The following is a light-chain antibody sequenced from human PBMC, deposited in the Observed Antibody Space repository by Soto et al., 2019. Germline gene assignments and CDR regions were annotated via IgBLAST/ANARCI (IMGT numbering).Light chain of an antibody. CDR3: QAWDSRTVA. J-gene: IGLJ2*01. Sequence: SYELTQPPSVSVSPGQTASITCSGDKLGNKYASWYQQKPGQSPVLVIYQDTKRPSGIPERFSGSNSGNTATLTISGTQGMDEADYYCQAWDSRTVAFGGGTKVTVL. CDR1: KLGNKY. V-gene: IGLV3-1*01. CDR2: QDT.